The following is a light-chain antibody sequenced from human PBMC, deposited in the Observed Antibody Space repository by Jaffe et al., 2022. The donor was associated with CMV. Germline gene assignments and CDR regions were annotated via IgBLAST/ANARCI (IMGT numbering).Light chain of an antibody. CDR1: SSNIGRNT. J-gene: IGLJ2*01. CDR3: ATWDDSLNGVV. Sequence: QSVLTQPPSASGTPGQSVTISCSGTSSNIGRNTVNWYQQLPLTAPKLLIYGNNQRPSGVPDRFSGSKSGTSASLAISGLQSEDEADYYCATWDDSLNGVVFGGGTKLTVL. V-gene: IGLV1-44*01. CDR2: GNN.